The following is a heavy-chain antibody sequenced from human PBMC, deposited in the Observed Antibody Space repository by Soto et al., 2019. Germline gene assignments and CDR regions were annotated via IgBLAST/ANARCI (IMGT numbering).Heavy chain of an antibody. Sequence: SETLSLTCTVSGGSISSYYWSWIRQPPGKGLEWIGYIYYSGSTNYNPSLKSRVTISVDTSKNQFSLKLSSVTAADTAVYYCGRGRIVGATGFDPWGQETLVTVSS. V-gene: IGHV4-59*12. D-gene: IGHD1-26*01. J-gene: IGHJ5*02. CDR2: IYYSGST. CDR1: GGSISSYY. CDR3: GRGRIVGATGFDP.